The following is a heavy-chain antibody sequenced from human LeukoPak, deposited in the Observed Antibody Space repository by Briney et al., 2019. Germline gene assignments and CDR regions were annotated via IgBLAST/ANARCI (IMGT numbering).Heavy chain of an antibody. J-gene: IGHJ3*02. CDR3: ARGELRYFDWLLPHDAFDI. Sequence: SQTLSLTCTVSGGSISSGSYYWSWIRQPAGKGLGWIGRIYTSGSTNYNPSLKSRVTISVDTSKNQFSLKLSSVTAADTAVYYCARGELRYFDWLLPHDAFDIWGQGTMVTVSS. D-gene: IGHD3-9*01. CDR1: GGSISSGSYY. V-gene: IGHV4-61*02. CDR2: IYTSGST.